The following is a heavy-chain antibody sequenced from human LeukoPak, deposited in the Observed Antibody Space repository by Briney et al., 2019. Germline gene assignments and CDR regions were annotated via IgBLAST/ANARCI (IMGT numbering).Heavy chain of an antibody. CDR1: GLTFSSYA. CDR2: IYSGGST. V-gene: IGHV3-53*01. CDR3: AIFTIGGYYFDY. Sequence: PGGSLRLSCAASGLTFSSYAMSWVRQAPGKGLEWVSVIYSGGSTYYADSVKGRFTISRDNSKNTLYLQMNSLRAEDTAVYYCAIFTIGGYYFDYWGQGTLVTVSS. D-gene: IGHD3-10*01. J-gene: IGHJ4*02.